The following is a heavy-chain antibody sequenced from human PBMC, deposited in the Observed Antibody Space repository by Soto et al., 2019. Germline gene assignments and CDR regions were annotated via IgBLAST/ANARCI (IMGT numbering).Heavy chain of an antibody. J-gene: IGHJ6*02. Sequence: QVQLVQSGAEVKKPGSSVKVSCKASGGTFSSYAISWVRQAPGQGLEWMGGIIPIFGTANYAQKFQGRVTITADESTSTAYMELSSLRSEDKAVYYCARDGQDSSGYYYYYYGMDVWGQGTTVTVSS. CDR3: ARDGQDSSGYYYYYYGMDV. V-gene: IGHV1-69*01. CDR1: GGTFSSYA. CDR2: IIPIFGTA. D-gene: IGHD3-22*01.